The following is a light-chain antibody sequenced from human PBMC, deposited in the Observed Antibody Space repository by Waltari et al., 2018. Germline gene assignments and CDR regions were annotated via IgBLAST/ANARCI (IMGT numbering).Light chain of an antibody. CDR3: NSYTSSSTWV. Sequence: QSALTQPASASGSPGQSITISYTGTSSDVGGYNYVSWYQQHPGKAPKLMIFDVSKRPSGVSNRFSGSKSGSTASLTISGLQAEDEADFYCNSYTSSSTWVFGGGTKLTVL. CDR1: SSDVGGYNY. V-gene: IGLV2-14*01. J-gene: IGLJ3*02. CDR2: DVS.